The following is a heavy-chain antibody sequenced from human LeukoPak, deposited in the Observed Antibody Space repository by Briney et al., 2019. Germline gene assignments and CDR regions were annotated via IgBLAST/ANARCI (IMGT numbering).Heavy chain of an antibody. J-gene: IGHJ4*02. D-gene: IGHD2-15*01. Sequence: SGTLSLTCAVSGGSISSGNWWSWVRQPPGKGLEWIGEIYHSGSTNYNPSLKSRVTISLDKSKNQFSLKLTSVTAADTAVYYCARVGRGGSHHLDYWGQGTLVTVSS. V-gene: IGHV4-4*02. CDR2: IYHSGST. CDR3: ARVGRGGSHHLDY. CDR1: GGSISSGNW.